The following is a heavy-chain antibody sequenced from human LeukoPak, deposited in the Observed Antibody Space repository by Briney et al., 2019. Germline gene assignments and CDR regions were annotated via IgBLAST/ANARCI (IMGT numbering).Heavy chain of an antibody. Sequence: SETLSLTCTVSGGSISSSSYYWGWIRQPPGKGLEWIGSIYYSGSTYYNPSLKSRVTISVDTSKNQFSLKLSSVTAADTAVYYCAREPRIAVAGADYWGQGTLVTVSS. CDR3: AREPRIAVAGADY. CDR1: GGSISSSSYY. D-gene: IGHD6-19*01. CDR2: IYYSGST. V-gene: IGHV4-39*07. J-gene: IGHJ4*02.